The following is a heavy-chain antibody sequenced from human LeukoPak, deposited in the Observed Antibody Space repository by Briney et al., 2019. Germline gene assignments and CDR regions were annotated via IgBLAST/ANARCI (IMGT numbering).Heavy chain of an antibody. V-gene: IGHV4-59*01. J-gene: IGHJ4*02. CDR3: AQSSGRRHYFDY. Sequence: SETLSLTCTVSGGSISSYYWSWIRQPPGKGLEWIGYIYYSGSTNYNPSLKSRVTISVDTSKNQSSLKLSSVTAADTAVYYCAQSSGRRHYFDYWGQGTLVTVSS. CDR1: GGSISSYY. CDR2: IYYSGST. D-gene: IGHD6-19*01.